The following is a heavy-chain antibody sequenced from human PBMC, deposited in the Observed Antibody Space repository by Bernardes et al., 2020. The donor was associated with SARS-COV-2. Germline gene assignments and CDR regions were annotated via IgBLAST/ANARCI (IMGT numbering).Heavy chain of an antibody. J-gene: IGHJ4*02. V-gene: IGHV3-33*01. CDR2: IWYDGRNK. Sequence: GGSLRLSCAASGFTFSSYGMHWVRQAPGKGLEWVAVIWYDGRNKYYADSVKGRFTISRDNSKNTLYLQMNSLRAEDTAVYYCARGRRGGYSYGLFDYWGQGTPGTVPP. CDR3: ARGRRGGYSYGLFDY. CDR1: GFTFSSYG. D-gene: IGHD5-18*01.